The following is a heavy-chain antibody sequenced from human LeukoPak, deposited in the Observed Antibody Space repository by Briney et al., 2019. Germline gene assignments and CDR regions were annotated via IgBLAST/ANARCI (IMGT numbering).Heavy chain of an antibody. J-gene: IGHJ4*02. D-gene: IGHD3-10*01. CDR2: ISSDGSNK. CDR3: AKKASLVRGENYLDF. CDR1: GFTFSDRN. Sequence: GGSLRLSCAVSGFTFSDRNMDWVRQAPGKGLEWVGVISSDGSNKYYAESVKGRFTISRDNSKNTLYLQLNSLKTEDTALYYCAKKASLVRGENYLDFWGQGTLVTVSS. V-gene: IGHV3-30*18.